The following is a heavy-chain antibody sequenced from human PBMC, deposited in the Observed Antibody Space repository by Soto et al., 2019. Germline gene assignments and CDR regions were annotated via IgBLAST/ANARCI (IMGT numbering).Heavy chain of an antibody. Sequence: QVYLVQSGAEVKKPGSSVKISCKASGGIFSSNTINWVRQAAGQGLEWMGGIIPLFATANYAEKFQGRVTITADKSTKTEYMELTSLRSEDTAVYYCASKAACGGDCYAFDSWGQGTLVTVSS. CDR2: IIPLFATA. D-gene: IGHD2-21*02. J-gene: IGHJ4*02. CDR3: ASKAACGGDCYAFDS. V-gene: IGHV1-69*06. CDR1: GGIFSSNT.